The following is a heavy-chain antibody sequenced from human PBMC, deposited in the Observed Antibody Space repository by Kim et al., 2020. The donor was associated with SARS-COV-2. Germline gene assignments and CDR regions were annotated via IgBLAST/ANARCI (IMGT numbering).Heavy chain of an antibody. D-gene: IGHD6-13*01. CDR2: IKKDGSEK. CDR3: ARTLDAIAAAGRYFDL. V-gene: IGHV3-7*01. CDR1: GFTFSTYW. Sequence: GGSLRLSCAASGFTFSTYWMTWVRQAPGKGLEWVANIKKDGSEKYYVDSVKGRFTISRDNAKNSMYLQMNSLRAEDTAVYYCARTLDAIAAAGRYFDLWGRGNLVTVSS. J-gene: IGHJ2*01.